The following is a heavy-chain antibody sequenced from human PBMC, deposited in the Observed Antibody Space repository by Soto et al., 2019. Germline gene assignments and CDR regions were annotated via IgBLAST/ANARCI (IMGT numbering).Heavy chain of an antibody. CDR3: ARVFDVTTSHLWVDS. J-gene: IGHJ5*01. CDR2: INWNGGST. CDR1: GFSFENYC. D-gene: IGHD3-22*01. V-gene: IGHV3-20*04. Sequence: GGSLRLSCAAPGFSFENYCMSWVRQVPGKGLEWVSSINWNGGSTSYADSVKGRFTISRDNANKSLSLLMNSLRAEDTALYYCARVFDVTTSHLWVDSWGQGTLVTVSS.